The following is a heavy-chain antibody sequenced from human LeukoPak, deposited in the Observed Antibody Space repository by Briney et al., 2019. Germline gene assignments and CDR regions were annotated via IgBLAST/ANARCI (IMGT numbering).Heavy chain of an antibody. D-gene: IGHD3-3*01. CDR1: GGSISSYY. Sequence: PSETLSLTCTVSGGSISSYYWTWIRQPPGKGLEWIGYIYHSGSTKYNSSLKSRVTMSVDTSKNQFSLKLSSVTAADTAVYYCARVGNPLVTVFAWFDPWGQGTLVTVSS. V-gene: IGHV4-59*01. CDR3: ARVGNPLVTVFAWFDP. CDR2: IYHSGST. J-gene: IGHJ5*02.